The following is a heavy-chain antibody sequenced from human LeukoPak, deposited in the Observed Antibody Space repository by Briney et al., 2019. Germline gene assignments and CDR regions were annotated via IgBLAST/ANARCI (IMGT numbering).Heavy chain of an antibody. D-gene: IGHD5-18*01. Sequence: NPSETLSLTCTVPGDSIRSYYWSWIRQPPGKGLEWIGFLYYSGSTNYNPSLKGRVTMAVDTSTNQFSLKLSSVTAADTAVYYCARGRESYGFNYWFDPWGQGTLVSVSS. CDR2: LYYSGST. CDR3: ARGRESYGFNYWFDP. V-gene: IGHV4-59*01. J-gene: IGHJ5*02. CDR1: GDSIRSYY.